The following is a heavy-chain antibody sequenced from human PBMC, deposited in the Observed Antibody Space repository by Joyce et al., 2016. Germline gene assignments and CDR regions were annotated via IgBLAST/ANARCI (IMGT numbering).Heavy chain of an antibody. J-gene: IGHJ4*02. CDR1: GFTFSKYW. CDR2: IKRDGSYT. Sequence: EVQLVESGGGLVQPGGSLRLSCVAFGFTFSKYWAQWVRQAPGQGRVWVSHIKRDGSYTGYADSVKGRFTISRDNAKNTLYLQVNSLRVEDTAVYYCAILFGSGTPIDHWGQGTLVTVSS. D-gene: IGHD3-10*01. CDR3: AILFGSGTPIDH. V-gene: IGHV3-74*01.